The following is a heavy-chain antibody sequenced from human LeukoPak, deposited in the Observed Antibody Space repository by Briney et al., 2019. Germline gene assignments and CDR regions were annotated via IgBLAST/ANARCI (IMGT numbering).Heavy chain of an antibody. CDR2: IYTSGST. Sequence: KTSETLSLTCTVSGGSISSYYWSWIRQPPGKGLEWIGYIYTSGSTNYNPSLKSRVTISVDTSKNQFSLKLSSVTAADTAVYYCATSLYSSSWFFDYWAREPWSPSPQ. V-gene: IGHV4-4*09. J-gene: IGHJ4*02. D-gene: IGHD6-13*01. CDR3: ATSLYSSSWFFDY. CDR1: GGSISSYY.